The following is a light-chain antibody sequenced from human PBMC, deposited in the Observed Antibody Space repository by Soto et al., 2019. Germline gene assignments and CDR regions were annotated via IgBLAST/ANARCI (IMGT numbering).Light chain of an antibody. CDR1: SSDIGGYIY. V-gene: IGLV2-14*01. CDR2: EVS. J-gene: IGLJ2*01. CDR3: SSYSSANTVI. Sequence: QSALTQPASVSASPGQSITISCTGTSSDIGGYIYVSWYQHHPGKAPRLMIYEVSSRPSGVSNRFSGFKSGNTASLTISGLQAEDEAQYYCSSYSSANTVIFGGGTKLTVL.